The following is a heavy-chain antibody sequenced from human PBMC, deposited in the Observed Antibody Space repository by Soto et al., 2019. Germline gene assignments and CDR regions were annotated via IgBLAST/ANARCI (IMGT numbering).Heavy chain of an antibody. CDR3: ATKGSWFGELFQPGGRYFQH. CDR2: INHSGST. Sequence: QVQLQQWGAGLLKPSETLSLTCAVYGGSFSGYYGNWIRQPPGKGLEWIGDINHSGSTNYNPSLKSRVTISIATSKNQFSLKLNSVTAADTAVYYCATKGSWFGELFQPGGRYFQHWGQGTLVTVSS. D-gene: IGHD3-10*01. J-gene: IGHJ1*01. CDR1: GGSFSGYY. V-gene: IGHV4-34*02.